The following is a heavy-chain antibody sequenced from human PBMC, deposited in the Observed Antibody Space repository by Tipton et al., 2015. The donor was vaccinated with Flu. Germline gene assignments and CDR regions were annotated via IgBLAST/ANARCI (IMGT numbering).Heavy chain of an antibody. J-gene: IGHJ6*02. Sequence: TLSLTCTVSGGSISSYYWSWIRQPAGKGLEWIGRIYTSGSTNYNPSLKSRVTMSVDTSKNQFSLKLSSVTAADTAVYYCARDGSPGFWSGYYTGMDPFYSYYGMDVWGQGTPVTVSS. D-gene: IGHD3-3*01. V-gene: IGHV4-4*07. CDR1: GGSISSYY. CDR2: IYTSGST. CDR3: ARDGSPGFWSGYYTGMDPFYSYYGMDV.